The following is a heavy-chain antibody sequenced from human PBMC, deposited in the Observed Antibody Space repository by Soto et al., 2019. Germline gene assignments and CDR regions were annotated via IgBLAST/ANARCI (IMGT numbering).Heavy chain of an antibody. CDR3: ARVPPLDAFHI. V-gene: IGHV4-30-4*01. Sequence: SETLSLTCTVSGGPVSIGDYYWTWIRQPPGKGLEWIGYVSYSGSTYYNPSLKTRLTISLDTSKNQFSLKLSSVTAADTAVYYCARVPPLDAFHILGQGTMVTVS. CDR2: VSYSGST. CDR1: GGPVSIGDYY. J-gene: IGHJ3*02.